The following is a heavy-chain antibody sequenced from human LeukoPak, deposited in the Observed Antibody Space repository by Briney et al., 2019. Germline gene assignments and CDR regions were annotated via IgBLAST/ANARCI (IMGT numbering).Heavy chain of an antibody. J-gene: IGHJ4*02. Sequence: GGYLRLSCAASGFTFSSYSMNWVRQAPGKGLEWVSSISSSSSYIYYADSVKGRFTISRDNAKNSLYLQMNSLRAEDTAVYYCARVSREYYYDSSGYAIDYWGQGTLVTVSS. CDR3: ARVSREYYYDSSGYAIDY. CDR2: ISSSSSYI. V-gene: IGHV3-21*01. CDR1: GFTFSSYS. D-gene: IGHD3-22*01.